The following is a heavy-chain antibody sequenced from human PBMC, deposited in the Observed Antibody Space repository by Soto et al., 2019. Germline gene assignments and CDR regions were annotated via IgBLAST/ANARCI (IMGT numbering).Heavy chain of an antibody. CDR3: VKDTQTGSYGAY. V-gene: IGHV4-30-2*02. CDR2: IYHSGST. J-gene: IGHJ4*02. CDR1: GGSISSGDYS. D-gene: IGHD1-26*01. Sequence: PSETLSLTCAVSGGSISSGDYSWSWIRQPPGKGLEWIGYIYHSGSTYYNPSLKSRVTISVDRSKNTLYLQMSSLRTEDTAMYYCVKDTQTGSYGAYWGQGTLVTVSS.